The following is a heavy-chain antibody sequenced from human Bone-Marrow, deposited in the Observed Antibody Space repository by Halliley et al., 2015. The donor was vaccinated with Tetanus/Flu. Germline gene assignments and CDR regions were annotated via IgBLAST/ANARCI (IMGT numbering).Heavy chain of an antibody. CDR2: VYPGDSNL. CDR1: GYSFTTYW. J-gene: IGHJ4*02. Sequence: QLVQSGAEVRKPGESLKISCKGSGYSFTTYWLGWVRQMPGKGLEWMGIVYPGDSNLRYSPSFQGQVTFSVDKSTSPAYRQWRGLKASDTAMYYCGRRPFGDGYNLGSFDHWGQGTLVSVSA. V-gene: IGHV5-51*01. CDR3: GRRPFGDGYNLGSFDH. D-gene: IGHD1-1*01.